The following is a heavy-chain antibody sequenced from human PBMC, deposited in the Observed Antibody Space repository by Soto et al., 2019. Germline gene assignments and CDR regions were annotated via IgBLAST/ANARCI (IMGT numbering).Heavy chain of an antibody. CDR2: IYYSGST. D-gene: IGHD2-21*01. Sequence: SETLSLTCTVSGGSISSGDYYWSWIRQPPGKGLEWIGYIYYSGSTYYNPSLKSRVTISVDTSKNQFSLKLGSVTAADTAVYYCARGHDGGADYWGQGTLVTVSS. CDR3: ARGHDGGADY. CDR1: GGSISSGDYY. J-gene: IGHJ4*02. V-gene: IGHV4-30-4*01.